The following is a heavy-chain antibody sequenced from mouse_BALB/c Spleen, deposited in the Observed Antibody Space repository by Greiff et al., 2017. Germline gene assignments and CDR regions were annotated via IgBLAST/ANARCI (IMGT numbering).Heavy chain of an antibody. CDR3: ARGGGNY. Sequence: EVKLVESGGGLVKPGGSLKLSCAASGFTFSSYATSWVRQTPEKRLEWVATISSGGSYTYYPDSVKGRFTISRDNAKNTLYLQMSSLRSEDTAMYYCARGGGNYWGQGTTLTVSS. J-gene: IGHJ2*01. V-gene: IGHV5-9-3*01. CDR1: GFTFSSYA. CDR2: ISSGGSYT.